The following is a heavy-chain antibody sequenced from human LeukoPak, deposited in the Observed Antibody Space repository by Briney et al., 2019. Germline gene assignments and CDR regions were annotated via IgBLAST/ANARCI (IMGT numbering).Heavy chain of an antibody. J-gene: IGHJ4*02. CDR1: GFTFSSYW. V-gene: IGHV3-7*04. D-gene: IGHD5-18*01. CDR3: ARDSKLGYSYGYCFDC. Sequence: GGSLRLSCAASGFTFSSYWMSWVRQAPGKGLEWVANIKQDGSEKYYVDSVKGRFTISRDNAKNSLYLQMNSLRAEDTAVYYCARDSKLGYSYGYCFDCWGQGTLVTVSS. CDR2: IKQDGSEK.